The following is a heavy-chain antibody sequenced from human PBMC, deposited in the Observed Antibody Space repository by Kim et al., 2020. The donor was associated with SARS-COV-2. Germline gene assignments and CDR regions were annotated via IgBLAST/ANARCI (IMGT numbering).Heavy chain of an antibody. CDR3: ARRGLYYPGRDDI. CDR2: IYYSGST. J-gene: IGHJ3*02. D-gene: IGHD3-10*01. V-gene: IGHV4-31*03. Sequence: SETLSLTCTVSGGSISSGGYYWSWIRQPPGKGLEWIGYIYYSGSTYYNPSLKSRVTISVDTSKNQFSLKLSSVTAADTAVYYCARRGLYYPGRDDIWGQGTMVTVSS. CDR1: GGSISSGGYY.